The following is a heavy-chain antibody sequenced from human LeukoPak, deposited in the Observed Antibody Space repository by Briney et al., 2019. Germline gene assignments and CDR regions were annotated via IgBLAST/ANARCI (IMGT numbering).Heavy chain of an antibody. CDR3: AKDRPTRRYCSGGSCYSRYFDY. V-gene: IGHV3-30*02. D-gene: IGHD2-15*01. J-gene: IGHJ4*02. Sequence: GGSLRLSCAASGFTFNNYGMHWVRQAPGKGLEWVAFIRYDGSNKYYADSVKGRFTISRDNSKNTLYLQMNSLRAEDTALYYCAKDRPTRRYCSGGSCYSRYFDYWGQGTLVTVSS. CDR2: IRYDGSNK. CDR1: GFTFNNYG.